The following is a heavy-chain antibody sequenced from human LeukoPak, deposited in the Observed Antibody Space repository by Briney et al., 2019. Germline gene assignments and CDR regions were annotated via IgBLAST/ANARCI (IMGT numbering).Heavy chain of an antibody. Sequence: GGSLRLSCAASGFTFSSYRMYWVRQAPGKGLVWVSRINSDARSTSYADSVKGRFTISRDNAKNTLYLQMNSLRAEDTAVYYCARGADTGYSSDSWGQGTLVTVSS. D-gene: IGHD6-19*01. V-gene: IGHV3-74*01. J-gene: IGHJ5*02. CDR1: GFTFSSYR. CDR2: INSDARST. CDR3: ARGADTGYSSDS.